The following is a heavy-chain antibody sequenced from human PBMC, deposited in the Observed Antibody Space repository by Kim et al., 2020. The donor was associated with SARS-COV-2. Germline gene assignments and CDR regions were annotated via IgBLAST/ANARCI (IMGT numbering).Heavy chain of an antibody. CDR2: ISVTDAI. J-gene: IGHJ4*02. Sequence: GGSLRLSCAASGFTFTTYNMNWVRQAPGKGLVWISYISVTDAIYYADSVKGRFTISRDYAKNSLDLQMNSLRDEDTAVYYCARDWNWGIDVWGQGTLVTV. D-gene: IGHD7-27*01. CDR1: GFTFTTYN. CDR3: ARDWNWGIDV. V-gene: IGHV3-48*02.